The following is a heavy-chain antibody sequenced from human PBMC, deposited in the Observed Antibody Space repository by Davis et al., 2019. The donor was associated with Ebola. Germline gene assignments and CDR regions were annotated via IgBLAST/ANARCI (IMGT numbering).Heavy chain of an antibody. D-gene: IGHD6-19*01. CDR2: IYPGDSDT. CDR3: ARLGRSSGWYGLLDY. J-gene: IGHJ4*02. Sequence: GESLKISCQGSGYSFTSYWIGWVRQMPGKGLEWMGIIYPGDSDTRYSPSFQGQVTISADKSISTAYLQWSSLKASDTAMYYCARLGRSSGWYGLLDYWGQGTLVTVSS. CDR1: GYSFTSYW. V-gene: IGHV5-51*01.